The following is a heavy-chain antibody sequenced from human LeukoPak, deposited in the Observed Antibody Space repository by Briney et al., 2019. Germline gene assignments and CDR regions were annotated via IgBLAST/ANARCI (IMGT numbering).Heavy chain of an antibody. CDR3: AKGWGVAGPDAFDI. V-gene: IGHV3-30*18. Sequence: QPGRSLRLSCAASGFTFSSYGMHWVRQAPGKGLEWVAVISYDGSNKYYADSVKGRFTISRDNSKNTLYLQMNSLRAEDTAVYYCAKGWGVAGPDAFDIWGQGTMVTVSS. CDR2: ISYDGSNK. CDR1: GFTFSSYG. J-gene: IGHJ3*02. D-gene: IGHD6-19*01.